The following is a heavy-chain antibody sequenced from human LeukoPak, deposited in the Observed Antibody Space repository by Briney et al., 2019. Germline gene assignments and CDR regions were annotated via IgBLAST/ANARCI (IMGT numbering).Heavy chain of an antibody. Sequence: GGSLRLSCAASGFTFSSCAMSWVRQAPGKGLEWVSAISGSGGSTYYADSVKGRFTISRDNSKNTLFLQMNSLRAEDTAVYYCAKRTDYSNYGPFDYWGQGTLVTVSS. CDR3: AKRTDYSNYGPFDY. J-gene: IGHJ4*02. CDR1: GFTFSSCA. CDR2: ISGSGGST. V-gene: IGHV3-23*01. D-gene: IGHD4-11*01.